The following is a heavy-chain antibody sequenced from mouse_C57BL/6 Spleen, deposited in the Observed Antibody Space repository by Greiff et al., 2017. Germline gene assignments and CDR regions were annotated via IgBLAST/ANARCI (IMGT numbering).Heavy chain of an antibody. Sequence: KQSGAELVRPGSSVKLSCKDSYFAFMASAMHWVKQRPGHGLEWIGAFTMYSDATEYSENFKGKATLTANTSSSTAYMELCSLTSEDSAVYYCARGLGTGKYYYAMDYWGQGTSVTVSS. D-gene: IGHD4-1*01. CDR2: FTMYSDAT. CDR3: ARGLGTGKYYYAMDY. V-gene: IGHV1-49*01. J-gene: IGHJ4*01. CDR1: YFAFMASA.